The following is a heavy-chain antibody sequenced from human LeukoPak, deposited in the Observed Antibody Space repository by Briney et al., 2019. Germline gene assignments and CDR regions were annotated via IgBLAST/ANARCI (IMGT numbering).Heavy chain of an antibody. Sequence: EPGGSLRLSCAASGLTLSSHWMHWVRQAPGKGLVWVSRINSDGSSTSYADSVKGRFTISRDNAKNTLYLQMNSLRAEDTAVYYCARVNGGYCSGGSCYSDWFDPWGQGTLVTVSS. CDR3: ARVNGGYCSGGSCYSDWFDP. CDR1: GLTLSSHW. V-gene: IGHV3-74*01. D-gene: IGHD2-15*01. CDR2: INSDGSST. J-gene: IGHJ5*02.